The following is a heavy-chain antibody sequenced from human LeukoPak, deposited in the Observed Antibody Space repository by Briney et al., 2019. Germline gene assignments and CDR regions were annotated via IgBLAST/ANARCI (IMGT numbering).Heavy chain of an antibody. V-gene: IGHV4-59*01. CDR3: ARVPLGYCSSTSCSYYYYMDV. CDR2: IYYSGST. J-gene: IGHJ6*03. CDR1: GGSISSYY. D-gene: IGHD2-2*03. Sequence: SETLSLTCTVSGGSISSYYWSWIRQPPGKGLEWIGYIYYSGSTNYNPSLKSRVTISVDTSKNQFSLKLSSVTAADTAVYYCARVPLGYCSSTSCSYYYYMDVWGKGTTVTVSS.